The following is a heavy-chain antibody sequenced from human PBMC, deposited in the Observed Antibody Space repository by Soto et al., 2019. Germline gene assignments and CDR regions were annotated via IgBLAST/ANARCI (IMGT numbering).Heavy chain of an antibody. Sequence: GGSLRLSCAVSGFTFSNYWMSWVRQAPGKGLQWVASIDRDGSGTYYVDSLKGRFTISRDNAENSLFLQMNTLRAEDTAVYYCARAPDRSGSYYYFDYWGQGTLVTVSS. D-gene: IGHD3-22*01. V-gene: IGHV3-7*03. CDR3: ARAPDRSGSYYYFDY. J-gene: IGHJ4*02. CDR1: GFTFSNYW. CDR2: IDRDGSGT.